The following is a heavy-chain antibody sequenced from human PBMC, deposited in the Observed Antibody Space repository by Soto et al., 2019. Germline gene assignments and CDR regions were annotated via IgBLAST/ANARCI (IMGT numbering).Heavy chain of an antibody. J-gene: IGHJ4*02. CDR2: IWYDGSNK. Sequence: QVQLVESGGGVVQPGRSLRLSCAASGFTFSSYGMHWVRQAPGKGLEWVAVIWYDGSNKYYADSGKGRFTISRDNSKNTLYLQMNSLRAEDTAVYYCARDVGEYCSGGSCYFPDYWGQGTLVTVSS. V-gene: IGHV3-33*01. D-gene: IGHD2-15*01. CDR3: ARDVGEYCSGGSCYFPDY. CDR1: GFTFSSYG.